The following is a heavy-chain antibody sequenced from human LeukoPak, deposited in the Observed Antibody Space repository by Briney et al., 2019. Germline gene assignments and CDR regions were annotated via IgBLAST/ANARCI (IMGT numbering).Heavy chain of an antibody. CDR2: ISGSSGHT. CDR3: ARDIYGGHDY. J-gene: IGHJ4*02. Sequence: PAGSLSLSCAASGLTFSSYAMSWVRQAPGKGLDLVSAISGSSGHTYYADSVKGRFTISRDNSKNTLYLHVNSLRAEDTAVYYCARDIYGGHDYWGQGTLLTVPS. V-gene: IGHV3-23*01. CDR1: GLTFSSYA. D-gene: IGHD2-21*01.